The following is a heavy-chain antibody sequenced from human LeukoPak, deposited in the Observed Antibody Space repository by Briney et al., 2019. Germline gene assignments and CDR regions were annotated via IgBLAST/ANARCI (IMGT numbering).Heavy chain of an antibody. J-gene: IGHJ4*02. V-gene: IGHV1-3*01. D-gene: IGHD6-6*01. CDR2: INSANGNT. CDR1: GYIFTAYT. CDR3: AREEGSQHDY. Sequence: PLASVKVSCKASGYIFTAYTIHWVRQAPGQRLEWMGWINSANGNTYYSQKFRDRVSITRDTSASTAYMELSSLRSEDTAVYYCAREEGSQHDYWGQGTLVIVSS.